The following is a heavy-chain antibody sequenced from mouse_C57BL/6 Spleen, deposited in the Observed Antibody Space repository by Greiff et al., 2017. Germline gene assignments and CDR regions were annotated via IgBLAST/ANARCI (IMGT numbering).Heavy chain of an antibody. CDR1: RYTFTTYW. CDR2: IDPNSGGT. V-gene: IGHV1-72*01. J-gene: IGHJ2*01. CDR3: ARGEDYYGSRRYFDY. D-gene: IGHD1-1*01. Sequence: QVQLQQPGAELVKPGASRYTFTTYWMLWVKQRPVRGLGWIGRIDPNSGGTKYNEKFKSYATLPVDKPSSTAYMQLSSLTSEDAAVYYCARGEDYYGSRRYFDYWGQGTTLTVAS.